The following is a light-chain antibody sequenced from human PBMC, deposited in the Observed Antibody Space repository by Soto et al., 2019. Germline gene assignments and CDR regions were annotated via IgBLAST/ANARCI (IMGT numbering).Light chain of an antibody. J-gene: IGKJ1*01. V-gene: IGKV3-15*01. CDR3: HQYDHWPQT. CDR1: QSVRSY. Sequence: EVVMTQSPVTLSVSAGERATLSCGASQSVRSYLAWYQQKPGQAPRLLIHGASTRAPGIPARFSGSGSGTDFTLTISSLQSEDFAVYYCHQYDHWPQTFGQGTKVDIK. CDR2: GAS.